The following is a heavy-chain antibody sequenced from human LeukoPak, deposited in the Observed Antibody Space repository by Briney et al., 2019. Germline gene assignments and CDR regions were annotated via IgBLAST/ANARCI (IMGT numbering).Heavy chain of an antibody. CDR1: GYTFISFG. Sequence: ASVTVSCTASGYTFISFGITWLRQAPGQGLEWMGWISTNSGNTNLAQRFQDRVTMTTDTSTSTAYMELRSLRSDDTAVYYCARFMAYGDYFMGYWGQGTLVTVSS. J-gene: IGHJ4*02. CDR3: ARFMAYGDYFMGY. CDR2: ISTNSGNT. D-gene: IGHD4-17*01. V-gene: IGHV1-18*01.